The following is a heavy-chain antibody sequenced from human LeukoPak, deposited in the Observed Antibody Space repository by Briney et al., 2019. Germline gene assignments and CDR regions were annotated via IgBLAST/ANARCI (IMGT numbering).Heavy chain of an antibody. CDR1: GFTFSSYG. D-gene: IGHD3-10*01. CDR3: ASAFITMVRGVMFYYYYGMDV. J-gene: IGHJ6*02. Sequence: PGGSLRLSCAASGFTFSSYGMHWVRQAPGKGLEWVAVISYDGSNKYYADSVKGRFTISRDNSKNTLYLQMNSLRAEDTAVYYCASAFITMVRGVMFYYYYGMDVWGQGTTVTVSS. V-gene: IGHV3-30*03. CDR2: ISYDGSNK.